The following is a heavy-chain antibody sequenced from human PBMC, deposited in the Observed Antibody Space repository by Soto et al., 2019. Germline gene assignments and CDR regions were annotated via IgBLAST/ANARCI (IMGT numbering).Heavy chain of an antibody. Sequence: ASGKVSCKTSGYTFSNYGSTWVRQAPGQPLEWLGWISLYSDGTNYAQKFQGRVSMTTDTSTTTAYMELRSLRSDDTAVYYCARVVPGSEAWFGPWGQGTLVTVSS. D-gene: IGHD2-2*01. V-gene: IGHV1-18*01. CDR3: ARVVPGSEAWFGP. CDR2: ISLYSDGT. CDR1: GYTFSNYG. J-gene: IGHJ5*02.